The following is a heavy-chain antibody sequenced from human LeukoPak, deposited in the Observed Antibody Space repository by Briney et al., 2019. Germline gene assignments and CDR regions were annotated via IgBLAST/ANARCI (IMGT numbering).Heavy chain of an antibody. CDR2: IIPIFGTA. CDR1: GGTFSSYA. CDR3: ARVSQASHRYCSAGSCYRNSFDY. J-gene: IGHJ4*02. Sequence: SVTVSCKASGGTFSSYAISWVRQAPGQGLEWMGGIIPIFGTANYAQKFQGRVTITADESTSTAYMELSSLRSEDTAVYYCARVSQASHRYCSAGSCYRNSFDYWGQGTLVTVSS. V-gene: IGHV1-69*01. D-gene: IGHD2-15*01.